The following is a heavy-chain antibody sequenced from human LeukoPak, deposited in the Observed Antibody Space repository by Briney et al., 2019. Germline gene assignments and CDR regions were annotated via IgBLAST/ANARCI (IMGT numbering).Heavy chain of an antibody. V-gene: IGHV1-69*06. D-gene: IGHD6-19*01. CDR3: ARDPLNDYSSGSGPFDY. CDR2: IIPIFGTP. CDR1: GGTFSNYA. Sequence: ASVKVSCKASGGTFSNYAVSWVRQAPGQGFEWMGGIIPIFGTPNYAQKFQGRVTITADKSTSTAYMELSSLRSEDTAVYYCARDPLNDYSSGSGPFDYWGQGTLVTVSS. J-gene: IGHJ4*02.